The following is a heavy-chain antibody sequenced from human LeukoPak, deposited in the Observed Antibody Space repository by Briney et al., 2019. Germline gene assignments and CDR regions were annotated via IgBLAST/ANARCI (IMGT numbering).Heavy chain of an antibody. J-gene: IGHJ6*02. V-gene: IGHV1-69*13. CDR2: IIPIFGTA. CDR3: ARAIPNWGLSFSDYYYGMDV. Sequence: GASVKVSCKASGGTFSSYAISWVRQAPGQGLKWMGGIIPIFGTANYAQKFQGRVTITADESTSTAYMELSSLRSEDTAVYYCARAIPNWGLSFSDYYYGMDVWGQGTTVTVSS. D-gene: IGHD7-27*01. CDR1: GGTFSSYA.